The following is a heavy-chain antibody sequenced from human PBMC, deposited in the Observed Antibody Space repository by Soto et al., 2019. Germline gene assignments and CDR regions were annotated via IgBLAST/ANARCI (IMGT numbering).Heavy chain of an antibody. CDR1: GGSISSGGHY. Sequence: SETLSLTCTVSGGSISSGGHYWSWIRQYPGKGLEWIGYIYYSGSTYYNPSLKSRLTISVDKSENQFSLKLNSVTAADTAVYYCASGNTYIAYWGQGTLVTVSS. J-gene: IGHJ4*02. CDR2: IYYSGST. CDR3: ASGNTYIAY. V-gene: IGHV4-31*03.